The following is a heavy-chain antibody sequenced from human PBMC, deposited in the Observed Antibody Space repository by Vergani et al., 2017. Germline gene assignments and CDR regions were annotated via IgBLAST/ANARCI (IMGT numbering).Heavy chain of an antibody. D-gene: IGHD2-21*01. CDR3: ARDGGEYDKDALDV. CDR1: GGSFSTGGQS. V-gene: IGHV4-61*02. CDR2: IYTSGAT. J-gene: IGHJ3*01. Sequence: QVQLQESGPGLVKPSQTLSLTCTVSGGSFSTGGQSWTWLRQSAGKGLEWIGRIYTSGATNYNPALRSRAIMSVDASKTQFSLKLTSVTDAYTAVYYCARDGGEYDKDALDVWGQGTKVTVTS.